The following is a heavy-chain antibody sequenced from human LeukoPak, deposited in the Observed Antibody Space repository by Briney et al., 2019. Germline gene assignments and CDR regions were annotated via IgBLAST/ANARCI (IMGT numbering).Heavy chain of an antibody. V-gene: IGHV3-53*01. CDR1: GFTFNSYA. D-gene: IGHD3-16*01. J-gene: IGHJ5*02. CDR2: IYTGGST. CDR3: ARGGEVFPFDP. Sequence: GGSLRLSCEASGFTFNSYAMSWVRQAPGKGLEWVSVIYTGGSTYYADSVKGRFTISKDNSKNTLYFQMNSLRAEDTAVYYCARGGEVFPFDPWGQGTLVTVSS.